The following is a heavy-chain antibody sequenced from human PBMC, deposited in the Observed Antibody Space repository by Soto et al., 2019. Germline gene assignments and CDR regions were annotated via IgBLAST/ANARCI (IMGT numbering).Heavy chain of an antibody. Sequence: SETLSLTCAVYGGSFSGYYWSWIRQPPGKGLEWIGEINHSGSTNYNPSLKSRVTISVDTSKNQFSLKLSSVTAADTAVYYCARGSDRGPGAFDIWGQGTMVTVSS. CDR3: ARGSDRGPGAFDI. D-gene: IGHD3-10*01. V-gene: IGHV4-34*01. J-gene: IGHJ3*02. CDR1: GGSFSGYY. CDR2: INHSGST.